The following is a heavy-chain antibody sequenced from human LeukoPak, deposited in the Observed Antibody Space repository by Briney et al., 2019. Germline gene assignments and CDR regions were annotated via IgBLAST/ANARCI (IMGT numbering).Heavy chain of an antibody. CDR2: IYYSGST. V-gene: IGHV4-61*01. CDR1: GGSVSSGSYY. Sequence: PSETLSLTCTVSGGSVSSGSYYWSWIRQPPGKGLEWIGYIYYSGSTNYNPSLKSRVTISVDTSKNQFSLKLSSVTAADTAVYYCAGSYSGSYYGGVDYWGQGTLVTVSS. J-gene: IGHJ4*02. CDR3: AGSYSGSYYGGVDY. D-gene: IGHD1-26*01.